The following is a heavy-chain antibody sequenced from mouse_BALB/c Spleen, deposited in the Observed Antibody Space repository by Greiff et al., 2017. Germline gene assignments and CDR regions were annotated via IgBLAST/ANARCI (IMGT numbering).Heavy chain of an antibody. J-gene: IGHJ2*01. V-gene: IGHV3-6*02. CDR1: GYSITSGYY. CDR2: ISYDGSN. D-gene: IGHD2-4*01. CDR3: AREGDYDGSYYFDY. Sequence: EVQLQESGPGLVKPSQSLSLTCSVTGYSITSGYYWNWIRQFPGNKLEWMGYISYDGSNNYNPSLKNRISITRDTSKNQFFLKLNSVTTEDTATYYCAREGDYDGSYYFDYWGQGTTLTVSS.